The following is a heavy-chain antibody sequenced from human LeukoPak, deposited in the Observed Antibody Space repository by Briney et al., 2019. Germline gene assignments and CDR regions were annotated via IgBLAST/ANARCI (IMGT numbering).Heavy chain of an antibody. Sequence: SETLSLTCAVYGGSFSGYYWSWIRQPPGKGMEWIGEINHSGSTNYNPSLKSRVTISVDTSKNQFSLKLSSVTAADTAVYYCARVGYVWGSYRYTFDYWGQGTLVTVSS. V-gene: IGHV4-34*01. CDR1: GGSFSGYY. J-gene: IGHJ4*02. D-gene: IGHD3-16*02. CDR3: ARVGYVWGSYRYTFDY. CDR2: INHSGST.